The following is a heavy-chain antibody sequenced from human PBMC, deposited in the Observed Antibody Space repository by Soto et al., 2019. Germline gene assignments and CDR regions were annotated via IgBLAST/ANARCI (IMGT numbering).Heavy chain of an antibody. Sequence: GGSLRLSCAASGFTFSDHYMDGVRQAPGKGLEWVGRIRNKANSYTTEYAASVKDRFTISRDDSRSSLYLQMNSLKTEDTAMYYCTRAGILTTPYYFDYWGRGTLVTVSS. CDR1: GFTFSDHY. CDR3: TRAGILTTPYYFDY. CDR2: IRNKANSYTT. V-gene: IGHV3-72*01. D-gene: IGHD4-4*01. J-gene: IGHJ4*02.